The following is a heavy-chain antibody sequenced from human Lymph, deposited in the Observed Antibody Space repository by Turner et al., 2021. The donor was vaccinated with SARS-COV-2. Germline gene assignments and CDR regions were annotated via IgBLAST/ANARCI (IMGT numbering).Heavy chain of an antibody. Sequence: QVQLVQSGAEVKKPGSSVKVSCKASVGTFSSSAISWVRQAPGQGLEGMGGVIPLLAIANYGQKVQGRVKITGDKSTRTAYMELSSLRSEDTAVYFCARIAAPGMGGGVHYYYYAMDVWGQGTTVTVSS. D-gene: IGHD6-13*01. CDR3: ARIAAPGMGGGVHYYYYAMDV. CDR1: VGTFSSSA. V-gene: IGHV1-69*10. J-gene: IGHJ6*02. CDR2: VIPLLAIA.